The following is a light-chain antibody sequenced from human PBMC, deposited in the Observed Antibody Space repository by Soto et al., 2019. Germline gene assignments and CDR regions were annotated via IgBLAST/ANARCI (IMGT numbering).Light chain of an antibody. J-gene: IGKJ1*01. CDR1: QSVTSSY. Sequence: EMVLTQSPGTLSLSPGERATLSGRASQSVTSSYLAWYQQKPGQAPRLLIYGTSNRATGIPDRFSGSGSGTDFTLTISRLEPEDFAVYYCQQYGNSRAFGQGTKVEIK. CDR2: GTS. V-gene: IGKV3-20*01. CDR3: QQYGNSRA.